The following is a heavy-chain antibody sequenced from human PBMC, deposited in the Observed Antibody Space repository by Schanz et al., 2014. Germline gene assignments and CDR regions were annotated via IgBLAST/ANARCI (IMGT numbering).Heavy chain of an antibody. V-gene: IGHV1-18*01. CDR1: GYTFSDYG. CDR3: ARGPAQGYSYGHNIGAYYDGMDV. D-gene: IGHD5-18*01. J-gene: IGHJ6*02. CDR2: ITAYNGDT. Sequence: QVQLIQSGAEVKKPGASVKVSCKTSGYTFSDYGIIWVRQAPGQGLEWMGWITAYNGDTNYALKLQGRVTMTTDTSTGTSYKELKRLRCGDTAVYYCARGPAQGYSYGHNIGAYYDGMDVWGQGTTVTGSS.